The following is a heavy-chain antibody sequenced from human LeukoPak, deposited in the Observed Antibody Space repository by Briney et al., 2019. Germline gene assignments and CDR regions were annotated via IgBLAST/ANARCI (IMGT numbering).Heavy chain of an antibody. CDR3: AKDPPTVMANAFHI. CDR2: ISCSGGTT. Sequence: PVGSLSLSCAVSGFTLSGNGMRSVRQAPGKGVEWVSSISCSGGTTYYADSVKARFTISRDNSKNTLYLQMTSLRADDTAVYSCAKDPPTVMANAFHIWGQGTMVTVS. J-gene: IGHJ3*02. CDR1: GFTLSGNG. V-gene: IGHV3-23*01. D-gene: IGHD5-18*01.